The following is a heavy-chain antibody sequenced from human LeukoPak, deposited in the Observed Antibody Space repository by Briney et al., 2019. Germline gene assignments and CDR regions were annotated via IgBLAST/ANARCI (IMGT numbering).Heavy chain of an antibody. V-gene: IGHV3-30*02. CDR2: IRHDGSNK. Sequence: GGYLRLSWAASGSSFSTYGMHWVRRAPGKGREWVAFIRHDGSNKYYADSVKGRLTISTDNSKHTLYLQMNSMRAEDTAVYYCAKDGGGSVNTNEAFFICGQGTMVTVSS. CDR3: AKDGGGSVNTNEAFFI. D-gene: IGHD5/OR15-5a*01. J-gene: IGHJ3*02. CDR1: GSSFSTYG.